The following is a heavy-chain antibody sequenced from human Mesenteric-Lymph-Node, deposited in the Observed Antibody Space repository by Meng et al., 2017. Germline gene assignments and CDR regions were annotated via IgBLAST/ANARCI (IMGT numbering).Heavy chain of an antibody. CDR1: GGTFSSYA. CDR3: ARDRRWELHYYYGMDV. Sequence: SVKVSCKASGGTFSSYAISWVRQAPGQGLEWMGGIIPIFGTANYAQKFQGRVTITTDESTSTAYMELSSLRSDDTAVYYCARDRRWELHYYYGMDVWGQGTTVTVSS. CDR2: IIPIFGTA. V-gene: IGHV1-69*05. J-gene: IGHJ6*02. D-gene: IGHD1-26*01.